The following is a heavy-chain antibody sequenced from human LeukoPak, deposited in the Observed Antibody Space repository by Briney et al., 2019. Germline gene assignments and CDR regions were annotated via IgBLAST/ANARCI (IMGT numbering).Heavy chain of an antibody. Sequence: PGGSLRLSCAASGFTFSSYSMNWVRQAPGKGLEWVSSISSSSSYIYYADSVKGRFTISRDNAKNSLYLQMNSLRAEDTAVYYCAADAHNYYYGMDVWGQGTTVTVSS. V-gene: IGHV3-21*04. CDR1: GFTFSSYS. J-gene: IGHJ6*02. CDR2: ISSSSSYI. CDR3: AADAHNYYYGMDV.